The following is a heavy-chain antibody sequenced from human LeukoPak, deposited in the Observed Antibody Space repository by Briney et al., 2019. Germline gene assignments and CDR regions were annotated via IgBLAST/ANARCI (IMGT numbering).Heavy chain of an antibody. CDR1: GGSISSSSYY. J-gene: IGHJ4*02. Sequence: SETLSLTCTVSGGSISSSSYYWGWIRQPPGKGLEWIGSIYYSGSTYYNPSLKSRVTISVDTSKNQFSLKLSSVTAADTAVYYCARLPYYYGSGGSYYFDYWSQGTLVTVSS. CDR3: ARLPYYYGSGGSYYFDY. D-gene: IGHD3-10*01. V-gene: IGHV4-39*01. CDR2: IYYSGST.